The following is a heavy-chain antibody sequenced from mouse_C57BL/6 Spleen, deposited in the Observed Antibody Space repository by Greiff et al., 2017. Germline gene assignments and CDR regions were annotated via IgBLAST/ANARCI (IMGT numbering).Heavy chain of an antibody. CDR2: IYPGSGST. CDR1: GYTFTSYW. D-gene: IGHD1-1*02. CDR3: ARKVLWSYYFDY. J-gene: IGHJ2*01. V-gene: IGHV1-55*01. Sequence: QVQLQQPGAELVKPGASVKMSCKASGYTFTSYWITWVKQRPGQGLEWIGDIYPGSGSTNYNEKFKSKATLTVDTSSSTAYMQLSSLTSEDSAVYYCARKVLWSYYFDYWGQGTTLTVSS.